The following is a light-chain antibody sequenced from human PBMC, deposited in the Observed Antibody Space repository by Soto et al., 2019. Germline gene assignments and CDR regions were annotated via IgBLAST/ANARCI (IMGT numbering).Light chain of an antibody. Sequence: ALTQPASVSGSPGQSITISCTGTSSDVGGYNFVSWYQQHPGKAPKLMIYDVSNRPSGVSNRFSGSKSGNTASLTISGLQAEDEADYYCSSYTSSSTRVFGGGTKLTVL. J-gene: IGLJ3*02. CDR3: SSYTSSSTRV. V-gene: IGLV2-14*01. CDR2: DVS. CDR1: SSDVGGYNF.